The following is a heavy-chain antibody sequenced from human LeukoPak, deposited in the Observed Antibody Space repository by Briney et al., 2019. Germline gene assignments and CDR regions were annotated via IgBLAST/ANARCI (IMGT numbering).Heavy chain of an antibody. CDR3: AALGYAIFGVGDDAFDI. Sequence: SVKVSCKAPGFTFSNSALQWVRQARGQGLEWIGWIIVDSGKTYDAKKFQGRVTITRDMSTTTAYLELSSLRSEDTAVYYCAALGYAIFGVGDDAFDIWGQGTMVTVSS. J-gene: IGHJ3*02. CDR2: IIVDSGKT. V-gene: IGHV1-58*01. CDR1: GFTFSNSA. D-gene: IGHD3-3*01.